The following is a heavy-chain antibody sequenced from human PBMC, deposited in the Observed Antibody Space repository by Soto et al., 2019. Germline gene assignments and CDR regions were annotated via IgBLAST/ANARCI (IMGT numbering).Heavy chain of an antibody. CDR3: ARGEYCSYVGYFDP. CDR2: TYHSGNP. Sequence: QLQLQESGSRLVKSSETLSLTCGVSGDTISTGGYSWAWIRQPPGKGLEWIGYTYHSGNPYYNPSRTRRVDISVDRTKSQFSLKLSSVPAAPPAGYYCARGEYCSYVGYFDPWGHGTRVNAST. CDR1: GDTISTGGYS. V-gene: IGHV4-30-2*01. J-gene: IGHJ5*02. D-gene: IGHD2-21*01.